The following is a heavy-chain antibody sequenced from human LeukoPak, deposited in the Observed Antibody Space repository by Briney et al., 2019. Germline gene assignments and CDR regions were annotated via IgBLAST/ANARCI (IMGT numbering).Heavy chain of an antibody. V-gene: IGHV3-21*01. Sequence: GGSLRLSCAASGFTFSSYSMNWVRQAPWKGLEWVSSISSSSSYIYYADSVKGRFTISRDNAKSSLYLQMNSLRAEDTAVYYCAREMIVLRRGFDYWGQGTLVTVSS. CDR2: ISSSSSYI. J-gene: IGHJ4*02. CDR1: GFTFSSYS. D-gene: IGHD3-22*01. CDR3: AREMIVLRRGFDY.